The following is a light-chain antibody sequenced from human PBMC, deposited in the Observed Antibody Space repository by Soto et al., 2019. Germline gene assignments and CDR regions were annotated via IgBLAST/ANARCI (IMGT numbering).Light chain of an antibody. CDR3: FSYAGNYTYV. CDR1: SNNVGGYDY. J-gene: IGLJ1*01. Sequence: QSALTQPRSVSGSPGQSVTISCTGTSNNVGGYDYVSWYQLFPGKAPKLMIFDARKRPSRVPARFSGSKSGNTASLTISGLQAEDEADYYCFSYAGNYTYVFGGGTKLTVL. CDR2: DAR. V-gene: IGLV2-11*01.